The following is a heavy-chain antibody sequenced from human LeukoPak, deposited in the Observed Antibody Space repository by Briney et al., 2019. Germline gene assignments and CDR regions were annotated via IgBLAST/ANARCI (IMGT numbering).Heavy chain of an antibody. Sequence: PSETLSLTCTVSGGSISSYYWSWIRQPPGKGLEWIGYIYYSGSTNYNPSLKSRVTISVDTSKNQFSLKLSSVTAADTAVYYCARADLGRDWFDPWGQGTLVTVSS. J-gene: IGHJ5*02. CDR3: ARADLGRDWFDP. D-gene: IGHD3-16*01. CDR2: IYYSGST. CDR1: GGSISSYY. V-gene: IGHV4-59*01.